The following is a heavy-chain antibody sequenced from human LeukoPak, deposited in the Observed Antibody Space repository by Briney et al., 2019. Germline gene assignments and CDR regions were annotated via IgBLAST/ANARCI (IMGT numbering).Heavy chain of an antibody. CDR1: GGSISSYY. CDR3: ARGRLRYFDY. V-gene: IGHV4-59*01. CDR2: IYYSGST. Sequence: SETQSLTCTVSGGSISSYYWSWIRQPPGKGLEWIGYIYYSGSTNYNPSLKSRVTISVDTSKNQFSLKLSSVTAADTAVYYCARGRLRYFDYWGQGTLVTVSS. J-gene: IGHJ4*02. D-gene: IGHD3-9*01.